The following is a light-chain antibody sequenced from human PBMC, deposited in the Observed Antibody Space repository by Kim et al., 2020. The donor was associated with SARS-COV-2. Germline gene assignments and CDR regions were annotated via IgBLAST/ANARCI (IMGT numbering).Light chain of an antibody. CDR3: QQSYSTLLT. CDR1: QSISSY. Sequence: ASVGDRVNITCRASQSISSYLKWYQQKPGKAPKLLIYAANSLQSGVPSRFSGSGSGTDFTLTISSLQPEDFATYYCQQSYSTLLTFGGGTKVEIK. CDR2: AAN. J-gene: IGKJ4*01. V-gene: IGKV1-39*01.